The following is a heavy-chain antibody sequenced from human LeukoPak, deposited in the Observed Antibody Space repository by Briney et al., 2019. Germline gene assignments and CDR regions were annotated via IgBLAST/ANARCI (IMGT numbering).Heavy chain of an antibody. J-gene: IGHJ5*02. CDR1: GGSLSSYW. V-gene: IGHV4-59*01. CDR2: IYYTGRT. Sequence: PSETLSLTCTVSGGSLSSYWWTWIRQPPGKGLEWIGYIYYTGRTSYNLSLKGRLSISLDTSRNQFSLKLNSVTAADTAVYYCARSGEPVLQDLWGQGTLVTVSS. D-gene: IGHD3-10*01. CDR3: ARSGEPVLQDL.